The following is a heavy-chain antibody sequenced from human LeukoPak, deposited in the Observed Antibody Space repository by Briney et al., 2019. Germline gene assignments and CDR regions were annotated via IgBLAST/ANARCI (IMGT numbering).Heavy chain of an antibody. Sequence: WASVKVSCKASGYTFTGYYMHWVRQAPGQGLEWMGWINPNSGGTNYAQKFQGRVTMTRDTSISTAYMELSRLRSDDTAVYYCASLTGGSLVPGGYYMDVWGKGTTVTVSS. CDR3: ASLTGGSLVPGGYYMDV. D-gene: IGHD7-27*01. V-gene: IGHV1-2*02. J-gene: IGHJ6*03. CDR2: INPNSGGT. CDR1: GYTFTGYY.